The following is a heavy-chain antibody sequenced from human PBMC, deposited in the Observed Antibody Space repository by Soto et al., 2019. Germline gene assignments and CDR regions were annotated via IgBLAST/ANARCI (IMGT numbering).Heavy chain of an antibody. D-gene: IGHD6-13*01. CDR1: GFSFSSYA. CDR3: ARAPPRGIAAPGTWGSGMDV. Sequence: QVQLVESGGGVVQRGRSLRLSCAASGFSFSSYALYWVRQAPGKGLEWVALISYNGIDEYYADSVKGRFTISRDSSTNTLSLQMNSLRGEDTAVYYCARAPPRGIAAPGTWGSGMDVWGQGTTVTVSS. J-gene: IGHJ6*02. V-gene: IGHV3-30-3*01. CDR2: ISYNGIDE.